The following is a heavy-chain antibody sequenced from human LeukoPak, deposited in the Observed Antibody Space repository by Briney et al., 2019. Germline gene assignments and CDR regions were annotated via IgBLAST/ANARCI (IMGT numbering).Heavy chain of an antibody. J-gene: IGHJ3*02. Sequence: SETLSLTCTVSGGSISSYYWSWIRQPPGKGLEWIGYIYYSGSTNYKPSLKSRVTISVDTSKNQFSLKLSSVTAADTAVYYCARDHCGGDCYFPDAFDIWGQGTMVTVSS. CDR1: GGSISSYY. CDR2: IYYSGST. CDR3: ARDHCGGDCYFPDAFDI. V-gene: IGHV4-59*01. D-gene: IGHD2-21*02.